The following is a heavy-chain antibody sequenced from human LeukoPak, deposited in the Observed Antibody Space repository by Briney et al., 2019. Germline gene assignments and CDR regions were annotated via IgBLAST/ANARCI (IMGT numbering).Heavy chain of an antibody. D-gene: IGHD3-22*01. CDR3: ARAEPYPDYYDSSGYRPDAFDI. Sequence: GGSLRLSCAASGFTVSSNYMSWVRQAPGKGLEWVSVIYSGGSTYYADSVKGRFTISRDNSKNTLYLQMNSLRAEDTAVYYCARAEPYPDYYDSSGYRPDAFDIWGQGTMVTVSS. V-gene: IGHV3-66*01. CDR1: GFTVSSNY. CDR2: IYSGGST. J-gene: IGHJ3*02.